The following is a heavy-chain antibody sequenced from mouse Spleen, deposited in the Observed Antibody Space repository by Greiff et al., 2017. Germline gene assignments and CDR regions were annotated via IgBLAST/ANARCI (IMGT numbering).Heavy chain of an antibody. CDR2: INPGSGGT. CDR3: ARQIFITTAGGYFDV. CDR1: GYAFTNYL. Sequence: QVQLQQSGAELVRPGTSVKVSCKASGYAFTNYLIEWVKQRPGQGLEWIGVINPGSGGTNYNEKFKGKATLTADKSSSTAYMQLSSLTSEDSAVYFCARQIFITTAGGYFDVWGTGTTVTVSS. V-gene: IGHV1-54*01. D-gene: IGHD1-1*01. J-gene: IGHJ1*03.